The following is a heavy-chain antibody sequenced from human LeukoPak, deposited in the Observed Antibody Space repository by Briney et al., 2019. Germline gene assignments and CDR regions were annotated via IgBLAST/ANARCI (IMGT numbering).Heavy chain of an antibody. CDR2: INPNSGVT. D-gene: IGHD2-8*01. J-gene: IGHJ4*02. Sequence: ASLKVSCKSSGYTFTGHYMHWMRQAPGQGLEWMGWINPNSGVTRYAQRFQGRVTMTRDTSTSTAYMELNRLKSDDTATYYCARVSYCSTGVCLNFDHWGQGTLVTVSS. CDR1: GYTFTGHY. V-gene: IGHV1-2*02. CDR3: ARVSYCSTGVCLNFDH.